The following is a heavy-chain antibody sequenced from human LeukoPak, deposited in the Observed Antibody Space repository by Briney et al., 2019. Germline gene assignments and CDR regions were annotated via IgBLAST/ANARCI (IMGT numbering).Heavy chain of an antibody. J-gene: IGHJ4*02. CDR2: MNPNSGNT. D-gene: IGHD6-19*01. V-gene: IGHV1-8*01. Sequence: GASVKVSCKASGYTFTSYDINWVRQATGQGLEWMGWMNPNSGNTGYAQKFQGRVTMTRNTSISTAYMELSSLSSEDTAVYYCARGPNLYSSGWPDFDYWGQGTLVTVSS. CDR3: ARGPNLYSSGWPDFDY. CDR1: GYTFTSYD.